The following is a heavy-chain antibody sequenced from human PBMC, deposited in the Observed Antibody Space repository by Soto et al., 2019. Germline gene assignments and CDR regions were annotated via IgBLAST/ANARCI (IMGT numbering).Heavy chain of an antibody. D-gene: IGHD3-10*01. CDR3: AREGVWFGELFHYYYYYGMDV. CDR1: GASVSSNSAA. V-gene: IGHV6-1*01. Sequence: SQTLSLTCAISGASVSSNSAAWNWIRQSPSRGLEWLGRTYYRSKWYNDYAVSVKSRITINPDTSKNQFSLQLNSVTPEDTAVYYCAREGVWFGELFHYYYYYGMDVWGQGTTVTVSS. J-gene: IGHJ6*02. CDR2: TYYRSKWYN.